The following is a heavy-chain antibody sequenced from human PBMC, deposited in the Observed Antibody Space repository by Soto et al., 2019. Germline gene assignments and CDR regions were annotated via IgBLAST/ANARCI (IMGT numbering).Heavy chain of an antibody. CDR2: IDSDGSRI. J-gene: IGHJ4*02. D-gene: IGHD2-15*01. V-gene: IGHV3-74*01. Sequence: EVQLVESGGGLVQPGEFLRLSCAASGFTFSNYWMHWVRQAPGKGLVWVSRIDSDGSRITYADFVKGRFTISRDNAKNTVYLHMNSLTAEDTAVYYCVRTSLVVAVATREDLWGQGTLVTVSS. CDR3: VRTSLVVAVATREDL. CDR1: GFTFSNYW.